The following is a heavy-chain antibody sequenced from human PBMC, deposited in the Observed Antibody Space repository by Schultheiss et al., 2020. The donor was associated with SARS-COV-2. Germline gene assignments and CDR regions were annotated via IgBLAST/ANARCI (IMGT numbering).Heavy chain of an antibody. Sequence: SETLSLTCAVSGGSISSSNWWSWVRQPPGKGLEWIGYIYYSGSTYYNPSLKSRVTISVDTSKNQFSLKLSSVTAADTAVYYCARVAVTTFWYFDLWGRGTLVTVSS. D-gene: IGHD4-17*01. CDR2: IYYSGST. V-gene: IGHV4-4*02. J-gene: IGHJ2*01. CDR1: GGSISSSNW. CDR3: ARVAVTTFWYFDL.